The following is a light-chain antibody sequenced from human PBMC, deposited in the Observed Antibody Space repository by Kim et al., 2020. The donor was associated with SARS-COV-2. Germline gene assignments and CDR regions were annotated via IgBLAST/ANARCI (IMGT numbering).Light chain of an antibody. Sequence: QLVLTQSPSASASLGASVKLTCTLSSGHSSYAIAWHQQQPEKGPRYLMKINSDGSHSKGDGIPDRFSGSSSGAERYLTISSLQSEDEADYYCQPWGTGIQVFGGGTKLTVL. V-gene: IGLV4-69*01. CDR1: SGHSSYA. J-gene: IGLJ3*02. CDR3: QPWGTGIQV. CDR2: INSDGSH.